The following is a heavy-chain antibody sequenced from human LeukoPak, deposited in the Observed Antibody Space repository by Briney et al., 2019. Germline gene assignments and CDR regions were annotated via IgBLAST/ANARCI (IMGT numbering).Heavy chain of an antibody. CDR2: INPSGGST. J-gene: IGHJ4*02. CDR1: GYTFTSYY. CDR3: ARDRVEIGFDY. V-gene: IGHV1-46*01. D-gene: IGHD5-24*01. Sequence: ASVKVSCKASGYTFTSYYMHWVRQAPGQGLEWMGIINPSGGSTSCAQKFQGRVTMTRDTSTSTVCMELSSLRSEDTAVYYCARDRVEIGFDYWGQGTLVAVSS.